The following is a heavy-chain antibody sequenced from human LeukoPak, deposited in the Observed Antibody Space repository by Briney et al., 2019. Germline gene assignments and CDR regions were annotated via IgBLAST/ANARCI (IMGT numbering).Heavy chain of an antibody. CDR2: INHSGST. J-gene: IGHJ3*01. CDR3: ARGIWRDGYNSGAFDV. D-gene: IGHD5-24*01. Sequence: SETLSLTCTVSGGSISSYYWSWIRQPPGKGLEWIGEINHSGSTNYNPSLKSRVTISVDTSKNQFSLKLSSVTAADTAVYYCARGIWRDGYNSGAFDVWGQGTMVTVSS. CDR1: GGSISSYY. V-gene: IGHV4-34*01.